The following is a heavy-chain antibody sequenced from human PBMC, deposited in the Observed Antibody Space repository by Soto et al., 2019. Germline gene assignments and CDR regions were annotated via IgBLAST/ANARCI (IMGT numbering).Heavy chain of an antibody. V-gene: IGHV4-59*08. D-gene: IGHD3-10*01. CDR1: GGSISSYY. CDR3: ARRLVRGVTHTDAFDI. Sequence: SETLSLTCTVSGGSISSYYWSWIRQPPGKGLEWIGNLYYSGSTNYNPSLKSRVTISVDTSKNQFSLKLRSVTAADTAVYYCARRLVRGVTHTDAFDIWGQGTMVTVSS. CDR2: LYYSGST. J-gene: IGHJ3*02.